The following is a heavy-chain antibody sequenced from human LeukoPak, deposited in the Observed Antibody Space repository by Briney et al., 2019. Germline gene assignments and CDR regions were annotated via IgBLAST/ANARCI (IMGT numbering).Heavy chain of an antibody. D-gene: IGHD2-15*01. V-gene: IGHV3-7*01. Sequence: GGALRLSCAASGFTFSSYLMSWVRQAPGKGLEWGANIKEDGSEKYYVDSVKGRFTISRDKAKNSLYLRMNSLRAEDTAVYYCARDRAVVVVAALQTSLYYYYMDVWGKGTTVTVSS. J-gene: IGHJ6*03. CDR2: IKEDGSEK. CDR3: ARDRAVVVVAALQTSLYYYYMDV. CDR1: GFTFSSYL.